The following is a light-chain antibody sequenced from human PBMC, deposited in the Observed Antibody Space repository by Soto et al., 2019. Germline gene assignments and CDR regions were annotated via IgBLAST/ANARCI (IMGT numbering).Light chain of an antibody. CDR3: QQHNSGPRT. CDR1: QGISNY. J-gene: IGKJ4*01. V-gene: IGKV1-27*01. CDR2: ASS. Sequence: DVQMTQAPSSLSASVGDRATISCRASQGISNYLAWYQQKPGKVPKLLIYASSILPSDVPSRFSGSGSGTDFTLTISSLQPEDVATYYCQQHNSGPRTFGGGTKVEIK.